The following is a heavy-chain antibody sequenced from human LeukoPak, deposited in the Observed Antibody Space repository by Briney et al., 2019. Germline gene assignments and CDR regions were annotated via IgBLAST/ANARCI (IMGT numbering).Heavy chain of an antibody. J-gene: IGHJ4*02. Sequence: SEGLSLTCIVARGSLSSGGYYWSWTRHHPGRGREWIGYIYYSVSNYNNPSLKRRVTISEATSQKQFSLNLTAVTAPDTAPYFRARSPRVYWSTTGSCFLDYWGQGTLVTVSS. CDR1: RGSLSSGGYY. CDR2: IYYSVSN. V-gene: IGHV4-31*03. CDR3: ARSPRVYWSTTGSCFLDY. D-gene: IGHD2-15*01.